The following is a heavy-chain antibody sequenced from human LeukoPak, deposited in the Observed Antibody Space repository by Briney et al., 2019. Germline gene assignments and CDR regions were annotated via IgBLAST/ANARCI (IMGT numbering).Heavy chain of an antibody. Sequence: GGSLRLSCAASGFTFDDYAMHWVRQAPGKGLEWVSGISWSSGSIVYADSVKGRFTISRDSSKNTLYLQMNSLRAEDAAVYYCAKAPVTSCRGAYCYPFDYWGQGTLVTVSS. CDR1: GFTFDDYA. CDR2: ISWSSGSI. J-gene: IGHJ4*02. D-gene: IGHD2-21*01. CDR3: AKAPVTSCRGAYCYPFDY. V-gene: IGHV3-9*01.